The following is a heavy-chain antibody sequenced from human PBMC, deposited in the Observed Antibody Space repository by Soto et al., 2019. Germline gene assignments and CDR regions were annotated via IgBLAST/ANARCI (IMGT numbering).Heavy chain of an antibody. CDR3: AKDTAAAGGPFDI. D-gene: IGHD2-15*01. J-gene: IGHJ3*02. V-gene: IGHV3-23*01. CDR1: GFTCSSYD. Sequence: PGGSLRLSCAASGFTCSSYDMSWVRQAPGKGLEWVSTILVSGSTHYPDSVQGRFTISRDNSKNTVFLHMNTLTAGETAVYYCAKDTAAAGGPFDICGQGTMVTVSS. CDR2: ILVSGST.